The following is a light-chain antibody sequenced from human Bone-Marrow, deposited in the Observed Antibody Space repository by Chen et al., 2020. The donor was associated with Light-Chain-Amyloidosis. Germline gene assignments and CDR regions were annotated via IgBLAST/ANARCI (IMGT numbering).Light chain of an antibody. CDR1: QAIGRS. Sequence: DIQLTQSPSFLSASVGDTVTITCRASQAIGRSLAWFQLKPGKAPQLLIFGGSHWAPHVPQRFSGSRDGSDFTLTLSGLRPEDFATYYCQQVHGYPRTFGQGTRV. CDR3: QQVHGYPRT. V-gene: IGKV1-9*01. CDR2: GGS. J-gene: IGKJ1*01.